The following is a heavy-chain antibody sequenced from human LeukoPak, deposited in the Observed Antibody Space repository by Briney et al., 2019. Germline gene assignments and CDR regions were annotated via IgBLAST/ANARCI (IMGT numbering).Heavy chain of an antibody. D-gene: IGHD1-1*01. CDR2: INPNSGGT. CDR3: ARDFPHQLFDY. V-gene: IGHV1-2*02. J-gene: IGHJ4*02. Sequence: ASVKVSCKASGYTFTGYYMHWVRQAPGQGLEWMGWINPNSGGTNYAQKFQGRVTMTRDASINTAYLELTDLTPDDTAVYFCARDFPHQLFDYWGQGTLVTVSS. CDR1: GYTFTGYY.